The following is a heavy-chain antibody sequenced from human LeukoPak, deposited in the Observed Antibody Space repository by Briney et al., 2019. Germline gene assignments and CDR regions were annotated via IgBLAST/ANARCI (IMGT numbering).Heavy chain of an antibody. Sequence: PGGSLRLSRAASGFTVSTNYMTWVRQAPGKGLEWVSVIYLDDSTYYADSVKGRFTISRDNSKNTMYLQMNSLRAEDTAMYYCAKDEQPGIITIFFLNGWGQGTLVTVSS. V-gene: IGHV3-53*05. CDR3: AKDEQPGIITIFFLNG. J-gene: IGHJ4*02. CDR2: IYLDDST. CDR1: GFTVSTNY. D-gene: IGHD3-3*01.